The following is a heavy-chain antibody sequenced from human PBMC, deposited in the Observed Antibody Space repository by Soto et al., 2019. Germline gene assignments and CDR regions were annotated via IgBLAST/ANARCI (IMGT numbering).Heavy chain of an antibody. J-gene: IGHJ6*02. CDR1: GFTFSDYY. Sequence: QVQLVESGGGLVKPGGSLRLSCAASGFTFSDYYMSWIRQAPGKGLEWVSYISSSGSTIYYADSVKGRFTISRDNAKNSLYLQMNSLRAEDTAVYYCARATRSCISTSCSDYYYGMDVWGQGTTVTVSS. V-gene: IGHV3-11*01. CDR3: ARATRSCISTSCSDYYYGMDV. CDR2: ISSSGSTI. D-gene: IGHD2-2*01.